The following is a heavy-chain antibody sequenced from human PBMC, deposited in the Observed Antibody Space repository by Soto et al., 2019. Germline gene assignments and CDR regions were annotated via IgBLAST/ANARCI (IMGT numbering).Heavy chain of an antibody. CDR2: ISWNSGSI. CDR1: GFTFDDYA. J-gene: IGHJ4*02. Sequence: EVQLVESGGGLVQPGRSLRLSCAASGFTFDDYAMHWVRQAPGKGLEWVSGISWNSGSIGYADSVKGRFTISRDNAKNSLYLQMNSLRAEDTALYYCAKVYCGGDCYSGYFDYWGQGTLVTVSS. CDR3: AKVYCGGDCYSGYFDY. D-gene: IGHD2-21*02. V-gene: IGHV3-9*01.